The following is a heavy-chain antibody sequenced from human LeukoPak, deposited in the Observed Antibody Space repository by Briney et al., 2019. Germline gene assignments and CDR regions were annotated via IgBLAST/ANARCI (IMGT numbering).Heavy chain of an antibody. CDR2: ISGSGSDI. CDR1: GFTFSNFQ. D-gene: IGHD2-2*03. J-gene: IGHJ4*02. Sequence: GGSLRLSCAASGFTFSNFQMTWVRQAPGKGLEWLSYISGSGSDIFYADSVKGRFTISRDNAKNSLYLQMNSLRAEDTAVYYCARVGYCSSTSCYAVGWGQGTLVTVSS. CDR3: ARVGYCSSTSCYAVG. V-gene: IGHV3-48*03.